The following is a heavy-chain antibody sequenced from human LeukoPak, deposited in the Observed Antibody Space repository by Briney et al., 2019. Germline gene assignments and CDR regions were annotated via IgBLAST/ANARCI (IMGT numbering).Heavy chain of an antibody. CDR2: TSPDGSGT. Sequence: GESLRLSCAASGFTFSSYWMHWVRQAPGKGLMWVSRTSPDGSGTVYAGAVKGRFTISRDNAKNTLYLQMNSLTAEDTAVYYCARDVQVYWYFDLWGRGTLVTVSS. J-gene: IGHJ2*01. D-gene: IGHD1-1*01. CDR1: GFTFSSYW. CDR3: ARDVQVYWYFDL. V-gene: IGHV3-74*01.